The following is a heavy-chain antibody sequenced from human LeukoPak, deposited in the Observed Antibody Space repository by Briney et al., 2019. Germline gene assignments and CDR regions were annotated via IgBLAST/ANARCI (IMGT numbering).Heavy chain of an antibody. CDR3: ARDQYYYDSSGSGDAFDI. CDR2: ISAYNGNT. J-gene: IGHJ3*02. V-gene: IGHV1-18*01. D-gene: IGHD3-22*01. CDR1: GYTFTSYG. Sequence: ASVKVSCKASGYTFTSYGISWARQAPGQGLEWMGWISAYNGNTNYAQKLQGRVTMTTDTSTSTAYMELRSLRSDDTAVYYCARDQYYYDSSGSGDAFDIWGQGTMVTVSS.